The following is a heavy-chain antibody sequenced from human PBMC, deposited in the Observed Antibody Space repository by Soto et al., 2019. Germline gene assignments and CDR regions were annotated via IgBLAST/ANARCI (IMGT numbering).Heavy chain of an antibody. CDR1: GFSFSSFA. V-gene: IGHV3-23*01. D-gene: IGHD2-8*01. CDR2: ISGSADST. Sequence: EVQLLESGGGFIHPGGSLRLSCAASGFSFSSFAMNWVRQAPGKGLEWVSIISGSADSTFYADSAKGRFTISRDNSKSTLYLQINSLRAEDTAVYYCAKTRGAMIYAISVFGMDVWGQGTTVTVS. CDR3: AKTRGAMIYAISVFGMDV. J-gene: IGHJ6*02.